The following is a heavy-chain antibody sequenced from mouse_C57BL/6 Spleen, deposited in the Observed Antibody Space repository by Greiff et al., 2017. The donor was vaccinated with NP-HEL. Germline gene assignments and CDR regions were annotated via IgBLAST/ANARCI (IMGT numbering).Heavy chain of an antibody. CDR3: ARRGVYYGSLYYFDY. Sequence: QVQLQQPGAELVRPGSSVKLSCKASGYTFTSYWMHWVQQRPIQGLEWIGNIDPSDSETHYNQKFKDKATLTVDKSSSTAYMQLRRLTSEESAVYYCARRGVYYGSLYYFDYWGQGTTHTVSS. V-gene: IGHV1-52*01. CDR2: IDPSDSET. J-gene: IGHJ2*01. CDR1: GYTFTSYW. D-gene: IGHD1-1*01.